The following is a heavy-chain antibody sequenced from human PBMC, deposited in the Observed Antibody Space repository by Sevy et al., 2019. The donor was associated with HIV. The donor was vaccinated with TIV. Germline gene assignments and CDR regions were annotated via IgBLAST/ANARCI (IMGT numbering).Heavy chain of an antibody. CDR1: GFSISNNY. CDR2: MYSGGSP. V-gene: IGHV3-53*01. Sequence: GGSLRLSCAASGFSISNNYTAWVRQAPGKGLEWVSVMYSGGSPYYADSVKGRFALSRDMSKNTVYLQMNSLRAEDTAVYYCARGYCGGGSCTAFDPWGQGTLVTGSS. D-gene: IGHD2-15*01. J-gene: IGHJ5*02. CDR3: ARGYCGGGSCTAFDP.